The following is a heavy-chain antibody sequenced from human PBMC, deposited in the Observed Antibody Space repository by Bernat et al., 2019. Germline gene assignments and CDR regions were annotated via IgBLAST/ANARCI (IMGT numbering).Heavy chain of an antibody. V-gene: IGHV3-33*01. CDR3: ARDPQYSSSPCFDY. J-gene: IGHJ4*02. CDR1: GFTFSSYG. Sequence: QVQLVESGGGVVQPGRSLRLSCAASGFTFSSYGMHWVRQAPGKGLEWVVVIWYDGSNKYYADSVKVRFTISRDNSKNTLYLQMNSLRAEDTAVYYCARDPQYSSSPCFDYWGQGTLVTVSS. CDR2: IWYDGSNK. D-gene: IGHD6-6*01.